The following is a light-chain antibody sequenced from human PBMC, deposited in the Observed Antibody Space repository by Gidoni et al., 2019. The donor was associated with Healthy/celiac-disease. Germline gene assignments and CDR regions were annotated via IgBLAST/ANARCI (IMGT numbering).Light chain of an antibody. CDR2: AAS. J-gene: IGKJ4*02. V-gene: IGKV1-39*01. CDR1: QSSSSY. Sequence: DIQLTQSPSSLSASVGDRVTITCRASQSSSSYLNWYQQKPGKAHQLLIYAASSLQRGVPSRFSGSGSGTDFTLTISRLQPEDFATYYCQKSYSTPRTFGGGTKVEIK. CDR3: QKSYSTPRT.